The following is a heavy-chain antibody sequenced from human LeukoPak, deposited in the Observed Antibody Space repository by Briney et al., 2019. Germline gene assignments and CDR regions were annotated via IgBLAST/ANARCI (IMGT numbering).Heavy chain of an antibody. V-gene: IGHV4-59*01. CDR2: IYYSGST. Sequence: SETLSLTCTVSGGSISSYYWSWIRQPPGKGLEWIGYIYYSGSTNYNPSLKSRVTISVDTSKNQFSLKLSSVTAADTAVYYCARDRTGYDFWSVYYRDDAFDIWGQGTMVTVSS. D-gene: IGHD3-3*01. CDR1: GGSISSYY. CDR3: ARDRTGYDFWSVYYRDDAFDI. J-gene: IGHJ3*02.